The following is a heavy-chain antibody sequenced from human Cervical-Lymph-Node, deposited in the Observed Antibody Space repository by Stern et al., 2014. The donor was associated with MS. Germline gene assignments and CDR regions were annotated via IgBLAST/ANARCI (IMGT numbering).Heavy chain of an antibody. CDR2: IYHSGTT. CDR1: GDSISSTKW. J-gene: IGHJ5*02. V-gene: IGHV4-4*02. Sequence: QVQLQESGPGLVKPSGTLSLTCAVSGDSISSTKWWTWVRQPPGKGLEWIGQIYHSGTTNYNPSLKSRVTILVDKSKIQFSLKLSSVTAADTAVYYCASSIFGLLNWFDPWGQGTLVTVSS. D-gene: IGHD3/OR15-3a*01. CDR3: ASSIFGLLNWFDP.